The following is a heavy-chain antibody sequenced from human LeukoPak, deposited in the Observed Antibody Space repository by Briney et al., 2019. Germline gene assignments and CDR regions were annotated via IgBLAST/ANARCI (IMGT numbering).Heavy chain of an antibody. CDR2: IIPIFGTA. V-gene: IGHV1-69*13. Sequence: ASVNVSCKASGGTFSSYAISWVRQAPGQGLEWMGGIIPIFGTANYAQKFQGRVTITADESTSTAYMELSSLRSEDTAVYYCAGTPREIVGMDVWGKGTTVTVSS. CDR3: AGTPREIVGMDV. CDR1: GGTFSSYA. D-gene: IGHD5-24*01. J-gene: IGHJ6*04.